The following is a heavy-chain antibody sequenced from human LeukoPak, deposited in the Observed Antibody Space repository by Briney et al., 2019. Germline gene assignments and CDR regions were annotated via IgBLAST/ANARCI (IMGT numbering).Heavy chain of an antibody. J-gene: IGHJ4*02. Sequence: GGSLRLSCAASGFTFSSYSMNWVRQAPGKGLEWVSSISSSSSYIYYADSVKGRFTISRDNAKNSLYPQMNSLRAEDTAVYYCARDSPGLSGWYFDYWGQGTLVTVSS. CDR3: ARDSPGLSGWYFDY. CDR2: ISSSSSYI. V-gene: IGHV3-21*01. D-gene: IGHD6-19*01. CDR1: GFTFSSYS.